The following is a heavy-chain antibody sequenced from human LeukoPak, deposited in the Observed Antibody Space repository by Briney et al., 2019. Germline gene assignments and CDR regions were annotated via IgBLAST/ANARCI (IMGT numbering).Heavy chain of an antibody. CDR2: IYYSGTT. J-gene: IGHJ4*02. Sequence: SGTLSLTCTVPGGSISSSNYYWGWIRQTPGKGLEWIGSIYYSGTTYFSPSVKSRLTVSVDTSKNHFSLKLSSVTAADTAVYYCARHPPHRYFDYWGQGIVVTVS. D-gene: IGHD1-14*01. CDR3: ARHPPHRYFDY. V-gene: IGHV4-39*01. CDR1: GGSISSSNYY.